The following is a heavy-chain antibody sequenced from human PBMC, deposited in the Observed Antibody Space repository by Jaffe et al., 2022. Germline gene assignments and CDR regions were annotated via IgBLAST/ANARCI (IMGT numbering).Heavy chain of an antibody. V-gene: IGHV3-9*01. D-gene: IGHD6-13*01. CDR2: ISWNSGSI. Sequence: EVQLVESGGGLVQPGRSLRLSCAASGFTFDDYAMHWVRQAPGKGLEWVSGISWNSGSIGYADSVKGRFTISRDNAKNSLYLQMNSLRAEDTALYYCAKDTAAGRRGDAFDIWGQGTMVTVSS. J-gene: IGHJ3*02. CDR1: GFTFDDYA. CDR3: AKDTAAGRRGDAFDI.